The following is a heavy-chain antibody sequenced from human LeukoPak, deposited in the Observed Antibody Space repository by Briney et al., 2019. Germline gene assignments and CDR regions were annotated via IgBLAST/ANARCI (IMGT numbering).Heavy chain of an antibody. Sequence: GGSLRLSCAASGFTFDDYAMHWVRQAPGKGLEWVSGISWNSGSIGYADSVRGRFTISRDNAKNSLYLQMNSLRAEDTALYYCAREEGWTGHAYYYYMDVWGKGTTVTISS. V-gene: IGHV3-9*01. CDR3: AREEGWTGHAYYYYMDV. CDR1: GFTFDDYA. J-gene: IGHJ6*03. CDR2: ISWNSGSI. D-gene: IGHD6-19*01.